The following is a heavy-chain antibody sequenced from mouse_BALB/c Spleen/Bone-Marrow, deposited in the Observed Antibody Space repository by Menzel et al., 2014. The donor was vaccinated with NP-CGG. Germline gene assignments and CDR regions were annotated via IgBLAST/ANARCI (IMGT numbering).Heavy chain of an antibody. V-gene: IGHV5-6-4*01. CDR1: GFTFSSYT. CDR3: TRDLYDGYYYYAMDY. Sequence: EVKVVESGGGLVKPEGSLKLSCAASGFTFSSYTMSWVRQTPEKRLEWVATISSGGSYTYYPDSVKGRFTISRDNAKNTLYLQMSSLKSEDTAMYYCTRDLYDGYYYYAMDYWGQGTSVTVSS. J-gene: IGHJ4*01. CDR2: ISSGGSYT. D-gene: IGHD2-3*01.